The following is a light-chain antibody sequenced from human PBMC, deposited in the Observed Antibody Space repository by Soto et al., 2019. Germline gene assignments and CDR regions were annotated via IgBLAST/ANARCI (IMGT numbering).Light chain of an antibody. CDR1: QSISDW. Sequence: DIQMTQSPSTLSASVGDRVTITCRASQSISDWLAWYQQKPGKAPKLLIYRASSLESGVPLRFSGSGSGTEFTLTISSLQPDDFATYYCQHFNPNSLTWTFGQGTKVDI. CDR2: RAS. V-gene: IGKV1-5*03. CDR3: QHFNPNSLTWT. J-gene: IGKJ1*01.